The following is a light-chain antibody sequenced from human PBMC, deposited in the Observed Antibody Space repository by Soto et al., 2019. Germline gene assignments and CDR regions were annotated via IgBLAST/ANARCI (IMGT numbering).Light chain of an antibody. J-gene: IGLJ3*02. CDR2: GNS. CDR3: QSYDSSLSGNWV. Sequence: QAVVTQPPSVSGAPGQRVTISCTGSSSNIGAGYDVHWYQQLPGTAPKLLIHGNSNRPSGVPDRFSGSKSGTSASLAITGLRAEDEADYYCQSYDSSLSGNWVFGGGTKLTVL. CDR1: SSNIGAGYD. V-gene: IGLV1-40*01.